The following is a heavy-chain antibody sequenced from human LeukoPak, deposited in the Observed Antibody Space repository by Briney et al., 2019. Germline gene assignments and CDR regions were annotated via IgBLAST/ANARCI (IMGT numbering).Heavy chain of an antibody. CDR2: INPNSGGT. J-gene: IGHJ3*02. Sequence: ASVKVSCKASGYTFTGYYMHWVRQAPGQGLEWIGWINPNSGGTNYAQKFQGRVTMTRDTSISTAYMELSGLRSDDTAVYYCARSNDYYLLTWAFDIWGQGTMVTVSS. CDR1: GYTFTGYY. D-gene: IGHD2/OR15-2a*01. CDR3: ARSNDYYLLTWAFDI. V-gene: IGHV1-2*02.